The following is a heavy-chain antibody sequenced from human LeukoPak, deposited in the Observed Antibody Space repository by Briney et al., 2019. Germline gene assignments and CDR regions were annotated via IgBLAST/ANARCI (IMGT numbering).Heavy chain of an antibody. J-gene: IGHJ6*02. D-gene: IGHD6-13*01. CDR1: GFTFSSYS. Sequence: PGGSLRLSCEASGFTFSSYSMNWVRQAPGKGLEWVSYIDSGVTTILYADSVKGRFTISRDNAKNSLYLQINSLRDEDTAVYYCARGGSSWYGGGYYYYGMDVWGQGTTVTVSS. CDR3: ARGGSSWYGGGYYYYGMDV. V-gene: IGHV3-48*02. CDR2: IDSGVTTI.